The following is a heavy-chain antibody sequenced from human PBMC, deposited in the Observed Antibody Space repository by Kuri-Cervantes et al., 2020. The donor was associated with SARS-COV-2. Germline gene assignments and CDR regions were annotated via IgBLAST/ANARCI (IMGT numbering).Heavy chain of an antibody. Sequence: GESLKISCAVSGFTVSSYGMNWVRQAPGKGLEWVSYISVSGTTMYYADSVKGRFTIYRDNAKNSLYLQMNSLRADDTAVYYCVRKGDSWGQGTLVTVSS. CDR1: GFTVSSYG. V-gene: IGHV3-48*03. J-gene: IGHJ4*02. CDR3: VRKGDS. CDR2: ISVSGTTM.